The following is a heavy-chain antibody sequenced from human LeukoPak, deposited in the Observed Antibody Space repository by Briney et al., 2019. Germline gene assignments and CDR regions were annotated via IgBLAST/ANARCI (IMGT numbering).Heavy chain of an antibody. D-gene: IGHD2-15*01. CDR1: GYSYTSYW. Sequence: GESLKISCKSSGYSYTSYWIGWVRQMPGKGLEWMGIIYPGDSDTRYSRSFQGQVTISADKSLRTAYLQWRGLKASDTGIYFCARLGGPHSPFDNWGQGTRVIVSS. CDR2: IYPGDSDT. V-gene: IGHV5-51*01. CDR3: ARLGGPHSPFDN. J-gene: IGHJ4*02.